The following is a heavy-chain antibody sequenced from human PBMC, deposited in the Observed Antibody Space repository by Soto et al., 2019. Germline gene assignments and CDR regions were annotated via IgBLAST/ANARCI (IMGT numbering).Heavy chain of an antibody. V-gene: IGHV3-7*04. J-gene: IGHJ3*02. CDR1: GFTFSGHW. CDR2: IKPDGSEK. Sequence: GGPLRLSWAASGFTFSGHWRSWVRQAPGKGLEWVANIKPDGSEKWYVDSVKGRFTISRDNAKNSLYLQMNSLRAEDTAVYYCARGDYYDSSGPFSDAFDIWGQGTMVTV. D-gene: IGHD3-22*01. CDR3: ARGDYYDSSGPFSDAFDI.